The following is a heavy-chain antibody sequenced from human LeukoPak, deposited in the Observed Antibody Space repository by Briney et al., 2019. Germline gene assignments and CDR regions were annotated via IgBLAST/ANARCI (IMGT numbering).Heavy chain of an antibody. D-gene: IGHD3-10*01. J-gene: IGHJ4*02. CDR2: IYYSGST. Sequence: SGTLSLTCTVSGGSISSGVYYWSWIRQHPGKGLEWIGYIYYSGSTYYNPSLKSRVTISRDTPKNQFSLKLSSVTAADTAVYYCARGILLWSSYYFDYWGQETLVTVSS. CDR3: ARGILLWSSYYFDY. V-gene: IGHV4-31*03. CDR1: GGSISSGVYY.